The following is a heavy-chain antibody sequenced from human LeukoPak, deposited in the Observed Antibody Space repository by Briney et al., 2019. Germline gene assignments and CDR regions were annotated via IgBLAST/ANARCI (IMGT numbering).Heavy chain of an antibody. V-gene: IGHV5-51*01. Sequence: GESLKISCKGSGYSFTSYWIGWVRQMPGKGLEWMGIIYPGDSDTRHSPSFQGQVTISADKSISTAYLQWSSLKASDTAMYYCARSSLGYNWNYGVNGELSYWGQGTLVTVSS. D-gene: IGHD1-7*01. CDR1: GYSFTSYW. J-gene: IGHJ4*02. CDR2: IYPGDSDT. CDR3: ARSSLGYNWNYGVNGELSY.